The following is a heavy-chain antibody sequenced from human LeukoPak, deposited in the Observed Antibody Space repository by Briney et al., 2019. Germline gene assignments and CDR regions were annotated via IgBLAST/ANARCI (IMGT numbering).Heavy chain of an antibody. D-gene: IGHD6-19*01. CDR3: ARRGRWLGY. V-gene: IGHV4-34*01. Sequence: SETLSLTCAVYGGSFSGYYWSWIRQPPGKGLEWIGEINHSGSTNYNPSLKSRVTISVDTSKNQFSLKLSSVTAADTAVYYCARRGRWLGYWGQGTLVTVSS. J-gene: IGHJ4*02. CDR2: INHSGST. CDR1: GGSFSGYY.